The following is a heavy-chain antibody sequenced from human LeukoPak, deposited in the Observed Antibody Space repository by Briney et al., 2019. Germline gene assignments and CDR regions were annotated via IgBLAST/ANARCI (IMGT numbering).Heavy chain of an antibody. J-gene: IGHJ4*02. Sequence: ASVKVSCKGSGYTFSRDGITWVRQAPGQGLEWMGWINVYNGNTNYAPKFQGRVTMTTDTSTSTAYMELRSLRSDDTAVYYCARAPKAYDSSGYYDYWGQGTLVTVSS. CDR3: ARAPKAYDSSGYYDY. V-gene: IGHV1-18*01. D-gene: IGHD3-22*01. CDR2: INVYNGNT. CDR1: GYTFSRDG.